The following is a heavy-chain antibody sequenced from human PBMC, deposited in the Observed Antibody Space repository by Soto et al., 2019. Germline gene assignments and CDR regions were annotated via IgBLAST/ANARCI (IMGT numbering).Heavy chain of an antibody. J-gene: IGHJ6*03. CDR1: GFTFSSYA. V-gene: IGHV3-23*01. CDR2: ISGSGGST. Sequence: GGSLRLSCAASGFTFSSYAMSWVRQALGKGLEWVSAISGSGGSTYYADSVKGRFTISRDNSKNTLYLQMNSLRAEDTAVYYCAKAGSNDFWSGPDYYYYYMDVWGKGTTVTVSS. D-gene: IGHD3-3*01. CDR3: AKAGSNDFWSGPDYYYYYMDV.